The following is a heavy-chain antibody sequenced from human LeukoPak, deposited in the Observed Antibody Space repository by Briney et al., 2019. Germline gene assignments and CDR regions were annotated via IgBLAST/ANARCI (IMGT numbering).Heavy chain of an antibody. CDR1: GGSISGYF. CDR2: IYYTGAT. Sequence: SETLSLTSTVSGGSISGYFWSCIRKPPGQGLEFIGYIYYTGATLYNPSLKIRVTMSVDTSKNQFSLKLSSVTAADTAVYYCARHDPVGYYQHGMDVWGQGTTVTVSS. J-gene: IGHJ6*02. D-gene: IGHD2-15*01. V-gene: IGHV4-59*08. CDR3: ARHDPVGYYQHGMDV.